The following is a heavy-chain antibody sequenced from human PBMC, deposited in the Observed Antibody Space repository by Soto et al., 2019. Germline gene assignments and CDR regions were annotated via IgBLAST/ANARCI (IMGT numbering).Heavy chain of an antibody. CDR3: ARGEVVALGY. J-gene: IGHJ4*02. Sequence: QLQLQESGSGLVKPSQTLSLTCAVSGGSISSGGYSWSWIRQPPGKGLEWIGYIYHSGRTYYNPSLKSRVTTLVDRSKNQFSLQLSSVTAADTAVYYCARGEVVALGYWGQGTLVTVSS. CDR2: IYHSGRT. D-gene: IGHD2-15*01. V-gene: IGHV4-30-2*01. CDR1: GGSISSGGYS.